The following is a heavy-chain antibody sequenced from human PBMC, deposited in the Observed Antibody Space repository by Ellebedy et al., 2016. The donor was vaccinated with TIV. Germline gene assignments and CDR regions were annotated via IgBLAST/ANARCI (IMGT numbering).Heavy chain of an antibody. Sequence: ASVKVSXXASGYTFTSYGISWVRQAPGQGLEWMGWINPNSGGTNYAQKFQGRVTMTRDTSISTAYMELSRLRSDDTAVYYCARDPYQYSYYYMDVWGKGTTVTVSS. CDR1: GYTFTSYG. J-gene: IGHJ6*03. D-gene: IGHD2/OR15-2a*01. V-gene: IGHV1-2*02. CDR2: INPNSGGT. CDR3: ARDPYQYSYYYMDV.